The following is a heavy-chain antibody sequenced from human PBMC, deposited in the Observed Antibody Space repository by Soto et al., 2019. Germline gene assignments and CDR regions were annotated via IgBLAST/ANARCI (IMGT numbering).Heavy chain of an antibody. CDR1: GFTFSSYG. V-gene: IGHV3-30*18. CDR2: ISYDGSNK. CDR3: AKDSSGYDY. J-gene: IGHJ4*02. D-gene: IGHD6-19*01. Sequence: GGSLRLSCAASGFTFSSYGMHWVRQAPGKGLEWVAVISYDGSNKYYADSVKGRFTISRDNSKNTLYLQMNSLRAEDTAVYYCAKDSSGYDYWGQGTLVTVSS.